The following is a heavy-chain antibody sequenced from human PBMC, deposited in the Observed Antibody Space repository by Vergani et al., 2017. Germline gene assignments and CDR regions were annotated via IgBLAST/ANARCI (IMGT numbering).Heavy chain of an antibody. V-gene: IGHV3-23*01. CDR1: GFTFSSYA. Sequence: EVQLLESGGGLVQPGGSLRLSCAASGFTFSSYAMSWVRQAPGKGLEWVSAISGSVGRTYYANSVKGRFTISRDNTKNSLYLQMISLRAEDTAVYYCAKWSKGSGSYQVAGMDGWGEGTTVTVSS. D-gene: IGHD3-10*01. CDR2: ISGSVGRT. CDR3: AKWSKGSGSYQVAGMDG. J-gene: IGHJ6*04.